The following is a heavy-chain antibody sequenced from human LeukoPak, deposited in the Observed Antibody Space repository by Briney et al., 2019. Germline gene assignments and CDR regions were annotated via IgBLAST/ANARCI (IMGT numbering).Heavy chain of an antibody. J-gene: IGHJ3*02. D-gene: IGHD3-22*01. Sequence: GGSLRLSCAASGFTVSSNYMSWVRQAPGKGLEWVSVIYSGGSTYYADSVKGRFTISRDNSKNTLYLQMNSLRAEDTAVYYCARVGYYYDSRGYRHDAFDIWGQGTMVTVSS. CDR2: IYSGGST. CDR1: GFTVSSNY. CDR3: ARVGYYYDSRGYRHDAFDI. V-gene: IGHV3-53*01.